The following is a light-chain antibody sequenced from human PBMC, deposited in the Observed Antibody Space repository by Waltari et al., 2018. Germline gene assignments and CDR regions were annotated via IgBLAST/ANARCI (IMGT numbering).Light chain of an antibody. CDR3: QMYVRLPVT. Sequence: EIVLTQSPGTLSLSPGERATLSCRASQSVSRVLAWYQQRPGQAPRLLRYGASNRATGIPYMFSGSGSGTDFNLTISRLEPEDFAMYYCQMYVRLPVTFGQGTKVEIK. J-gene: IGKJ1*01. V-gene: IGKV3-20*01. CDR1: QSVSRV. CDR2: GAS.